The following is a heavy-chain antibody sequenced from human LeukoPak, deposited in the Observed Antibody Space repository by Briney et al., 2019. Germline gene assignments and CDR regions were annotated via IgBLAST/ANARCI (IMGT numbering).Heavy chain of an antibody. J-gene: IGHJ6*03. CDR2: IYHSGST. Sequence: PSETLSPTCTVSGGSISSGGYSWSWIRQPPGKGLEWIGYIYHSGSTYYSPSLKSRVTMSADTSKNQFSLKLSSVTAADTAVYYCARVPRSYYYYYYMDVWGKGTTVTVSS. CDR3: ARVPRSYYYYYYMDV. CDR1: GGSISSGGYS. V-gene: IGHV4-30-2*01.